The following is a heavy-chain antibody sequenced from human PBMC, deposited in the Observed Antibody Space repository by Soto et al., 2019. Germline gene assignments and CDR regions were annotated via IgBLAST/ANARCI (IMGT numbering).Heavy chain of an antibody. J-gene: IGHJ3*02. V-gene: IGHV3-21*01. CDR2: ISSSSSYI. CDR3: ARDRGHIVVGAAFDI. Sequence: EVQLVESGGGLVKPGGSLRLSCAASGFTFSSYSMNWVRQAPGKGLEWVSSISSSSSYIYYADSVQGRFTISRDNAKNSLYMQMNSLRAEDTAVYYCARDRGHIVVGAAFDIWGQGTMVTVSS. D-gene: IGHD2-21*01. CDR1: GFTFSSYS.